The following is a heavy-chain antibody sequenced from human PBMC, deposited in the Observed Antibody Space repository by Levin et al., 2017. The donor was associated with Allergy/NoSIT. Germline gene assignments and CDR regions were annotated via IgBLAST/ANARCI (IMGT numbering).Heavy chain of an antibody. CDR1: GDSVSSKSAA. CDR3: ARVRSTSGGYPYPFFDY. Sequence: SQTLSLTCAISGDSVSSKSAAWNWIRQSPSRGLEWLGRTHYRSKWYADYALSVKSRISITADTSKNQFSLQLNSVTPEDTAVYYCARVRSTSGGYPYPFFDYWGQGILVTVSS. V-gene: IGHV6-1*01. D-gene: IGHD3-16*01. J-gene: IGHJ4*02. CDR2: THYRSKWYA.